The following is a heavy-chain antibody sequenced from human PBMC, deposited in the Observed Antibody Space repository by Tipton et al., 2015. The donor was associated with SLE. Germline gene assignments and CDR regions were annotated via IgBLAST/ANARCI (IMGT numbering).Heavy chain of an antibody. D-gene: IGHD2-21*01. Sequence: SLRLSCAASGFTFDDYDMSWVRQAPGKGLEWVSGINWNGGSTGYADSVKGRFTISRDNAKNSLYLQMNSLRAEDTALYYCARDPAYCGGNCYAFDIWGQGTMVTVSS. J-gene: IGHJ3*02. V-gene: IGHV3-20*04. CDR2: INWNGGST. CDR1: GFTFDDYD. CDR3: ARDPAYCGGNCYAFDI.